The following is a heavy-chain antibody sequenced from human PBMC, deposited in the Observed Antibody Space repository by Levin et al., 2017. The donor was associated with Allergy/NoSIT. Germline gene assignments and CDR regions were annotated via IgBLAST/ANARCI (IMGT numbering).Heavy chain of an antibody. Sequence: GGSLRLSCAASGFTFSNYAMSWVRQAPGKGLEWVSAISASGGSTYYADSVKGRFTISRDSSKNTLYLQMNSLRAEDTAVYYCAKDPYYDILTGYSFDYWGQGTLVSVSS. V-gene: IGHV3-23*01. CDR1: GFTFSNYA. J-gene: IGHJ4*02. CDR2: ISASGGST. D-gene: IGHD3-9*01. CDR3: AKDPYYDILTGYSFDY.